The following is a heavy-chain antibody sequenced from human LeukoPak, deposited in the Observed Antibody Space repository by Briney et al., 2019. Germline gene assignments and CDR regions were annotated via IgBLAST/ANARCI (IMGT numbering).Heavy chain of an antibody. Sequence: GASVKVSCKASGYTFTSYYMHWVRQAPGQGLEWMGLINPTGGSTGYAQKFQGRVTMTRDMSTSTDYMELSSLRSEDTAIYYCARYGLPDDYSYYRDVWGKGTTVTVSS. D-gene: IGHD5-18*01. CDR2: INPTGGST. J-gene: IGHJ6*03. CDR3: ARYGLPDDYSYYRDV. CDR1: GYTFTSYY. V-gene: IGHV1-46*01.